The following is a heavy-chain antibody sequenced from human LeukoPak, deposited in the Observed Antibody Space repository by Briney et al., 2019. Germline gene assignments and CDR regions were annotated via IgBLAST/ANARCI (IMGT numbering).Heavy chain of an antibody. V-gene: IGHV4-34*01. CDR1: GGSFSGYY. D-gene: IGHD2-15*01. CDR3: ARLCVARYWSGGICDYYYSGMDV. J-gene: IGHJ6*02. Sequence: SSETLSLTCAVYGGSFSGYYWSWIRQPPGKGLEWIGEINHSGSTNYNPSLKSRVTISVDTSKNQFSLKLSSVTAADTAVYYCARLCVARYWSGGICDYYYSGMDVWGQGTTVTVSS. CDR2: INHSGST.